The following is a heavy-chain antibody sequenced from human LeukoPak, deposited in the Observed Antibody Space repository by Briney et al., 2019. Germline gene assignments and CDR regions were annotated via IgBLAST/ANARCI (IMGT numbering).Heavy chain of an antibody. J-gene: IGHJ4*02. CDR3: GRAFPPLRTSSAGDL. CDR2: ISGLSTHI. Sequence: GGSLRLSCSASGFTFSDYDMNWVRQALGKGLEWVSSISGLSTHIYYGDSVKGRFSISRDNAKNSVYLQMNSLGVEDTATYYCGRAFPPLRTSSAGDLWGQGILVTVSS. CDR1: GFTFSDYD. V-gene: IGHV3-69-1*02. D-gene: IGHD3-16*01.